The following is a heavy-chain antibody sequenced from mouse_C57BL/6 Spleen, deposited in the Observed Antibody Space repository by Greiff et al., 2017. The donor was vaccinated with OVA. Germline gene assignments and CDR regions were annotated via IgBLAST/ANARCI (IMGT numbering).Heavy chain of an antibody. D-gene: IGHD3-2*02. CDR1: GYAFTNYL. J-gene: IGHJ2*01. Sequence: QVQLQQSGAELVRPGTSVKVSCKASGYAFTNYLIEWVKQRPGQGLEWIGVINPGSGGTNYNEKFKGKATLTADKSSSTAYMQLSSLTSEDSAVYFGAREGRDSGYFDDWGQGTTLTVSS. V-gene: IGHV1-54*01. CDR3: AREGRDSGYFDD. CDR2: INPGSGGT.